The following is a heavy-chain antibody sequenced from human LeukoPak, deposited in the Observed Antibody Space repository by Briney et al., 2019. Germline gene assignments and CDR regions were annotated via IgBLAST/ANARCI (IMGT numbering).Heavy chain of an antibody. CDR2: ISGSGGST. Sequence: GGSLRLSCAASGFTFSSYAMSWVRQAPGKGLEWVSAISGSGGSTYYAGSVKGRFTISRDNSKNTLYLQMNSLRAEDTAVYYCAKDDNYSGWYPYPDYWGQGTLVTVSS. V-gene: IGHV3-23*01. J-gene: IGHJ4*02. CDR3: AKDDNYSGWYPYPDY. CDR1: GFTFSSYA. D-gene: IGHD6-19*01.